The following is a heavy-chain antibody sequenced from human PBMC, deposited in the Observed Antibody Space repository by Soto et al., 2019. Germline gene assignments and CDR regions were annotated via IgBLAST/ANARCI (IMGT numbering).Heavy chain of an antibody. CDR2: IYDTESA. CDR3: ARASSSSSAADY. J-gene: IGHJ4*02. Sequence: SETLYLTCSVSGESISSGGYYWSWIRHLPGKGLEWVGYIYDTESAYYNPSLKCRVSISMDTSENHFAMRLTSVTAADSAVYYCARASSSSSAADYWGQGRQVTVS. D-gene: IGHD6-6*01. CDR1: GESISSGGYY. V-gene: IGHV4-31*03.